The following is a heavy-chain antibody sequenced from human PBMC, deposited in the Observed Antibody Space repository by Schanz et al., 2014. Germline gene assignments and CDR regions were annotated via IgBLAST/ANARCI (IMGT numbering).Heavy chain of an antibody. CDR2: MNPNSGDT. Sequence: QVQLVQSGAEVKKPGASVKVSCKASGYTFTSYAINWVRQATGQGLEWMGWMNPNSGDTVYAQKFQGRVTMTRNTSISTAYMDLSSLRSEDTAVYYCARHRADGDYVGHYYYYGVDVWGQGTTVTVSS. CDR3: ARHRADGDYVGHYYYYGVDV. V-gene: IGHV1-8*01. D-gene: IGHD4-17*01. J-gene: IGHJ6*02. CDR1: GYTFTSYA.